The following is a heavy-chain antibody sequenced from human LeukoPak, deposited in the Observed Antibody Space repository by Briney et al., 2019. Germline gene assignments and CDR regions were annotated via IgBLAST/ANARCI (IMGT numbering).Heavy chain of an antibody. CDR2: ISSSGGST. J-gene: IGHJ4*02. Sequence: GGSLRLSCAASGFTFTSYSMSWVRQAPGKGLEWVSGISSSGGSTYLADSVKGRFTISRDNSKNTLYLQMNSLRAEDTAVYYCAKGGEDFWSGPKYWGQGTLVTVSS. CDR3: AKGGEDFWSGPKY. D-gene: IGHD3-3*01. V-gene: IGHV3-23*01. CDR1: GFTFTSYS.